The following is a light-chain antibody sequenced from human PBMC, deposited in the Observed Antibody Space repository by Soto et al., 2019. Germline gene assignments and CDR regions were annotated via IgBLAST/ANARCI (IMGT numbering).Light chain of an antibody. CDR2: RNN. J-gene: IGLJ1*01. Sequence: QSVLTQPPSASGTPGQRVTISCSGSSSNIGSNYVYWYQQLPGTAPKIIIYRNNQRPSGVPDRISGSKSGTSASLAISGLRSEDEADYYCSAWDDSLSGDVFGTGTKVTVL. CDR1: SSNIGSNY. V-gene: IGLV1-47*01. CDR3: SAWDDSLSGDV.